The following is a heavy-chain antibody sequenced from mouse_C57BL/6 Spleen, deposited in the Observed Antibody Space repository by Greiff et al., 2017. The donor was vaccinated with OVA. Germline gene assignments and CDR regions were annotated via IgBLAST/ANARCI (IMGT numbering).Heavy chain of an antibody. V-gene: IGHV1-69*01. D-gene: IGHD1-1*01. CDR2: IDPSDSYT. J-gene: IGHJ2*01. Sequence: VQLQQPGAELVMPGASVKLSCKASGYTFTSYWMHWVKQRPGQGLEWIGEIDPSDSYTNYNQKFKGKSTLTVDKSSSTAYMQLSSLTSEDSAVYYCARRRYCYGSSHYFDYWGQGTTLTVSS. CDR3: ARRRYCYGSSHYFDY. CDR1: GYTFTSYW.